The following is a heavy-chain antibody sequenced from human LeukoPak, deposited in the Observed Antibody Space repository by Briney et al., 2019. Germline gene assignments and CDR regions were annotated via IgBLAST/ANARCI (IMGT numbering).Heavy chain of an antibody. CDR2: IIPIFGTA. CDR1: GGTFSSYA. D-gene: IGHD3-22*01. J-gene: IGHJ4*02. Sequence: SVKVSCKASGGTFSSYAISWVRQAPGQGLEWMGGIIPIFGTANYAQKFQGRVTITADESTSTAYMELSSLRSGDTAVYYCARTRSSGYLTFDYWGQGILVTVSS. V-gene: IGHV1-69*13. CDR3: ARTRSSGYLTFDY.